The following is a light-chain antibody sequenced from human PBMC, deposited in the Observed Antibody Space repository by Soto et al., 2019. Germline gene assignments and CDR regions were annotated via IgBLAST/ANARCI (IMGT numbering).Light chain of an antibody. CDR3: QQYGSSPWT. J-gene: IGKJ1*01. Sequence: EIVLTQSPGTLSLSPGQRATLSCRASQTVTNTYLAWYQQKPGQAPRLLIYSVSSRATGIPDRFSGSGSGTDYTLTLSGLEPEDFAVYYCQQYGSSPWTFGQGIKVDI. CDR2: SVS. V-gene: IGKV3-20*01. CDR1: QTVTNTY.